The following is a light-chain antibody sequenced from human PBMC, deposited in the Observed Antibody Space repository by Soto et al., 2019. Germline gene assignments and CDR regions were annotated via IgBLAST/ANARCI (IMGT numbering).Light chain of an antibody. V-gene: IGKV1-5*03. CDR3: QQYNPYPLT. Sequence: DIQMTQSPSTLSASVGDRVTITCRASQSISTWLAWYQQKPGKAPKLLIYKASSLEGGVPSRFGGSGSGTLFNITISSLHPDDFATYYCQQYNPYPLTFGGGTPVDIK. CDR1: QSISTW. J-gene: IGKJ4*01. CDR2: KAS.